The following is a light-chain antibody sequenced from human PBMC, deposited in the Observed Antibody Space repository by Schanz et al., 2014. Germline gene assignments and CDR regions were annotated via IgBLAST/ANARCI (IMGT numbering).Light chain of an antibody. CDR3: ASYTNTNTWV. V-gene: IGLV2-8*01. Sequence: QSVLTQPPSASGSPGQSVAISCTGTSSDVGGNNHVSWYQQHPGKAPKLLIYEVSKRPSGVPDRFSGSKSGNTASLTVSGLQAEDEADYYCASYTNTNTWVFGGGTKLTVL. CDR1: SSDVGGNNH. J-gene: IGLJ3*02. CDR2: EVS.